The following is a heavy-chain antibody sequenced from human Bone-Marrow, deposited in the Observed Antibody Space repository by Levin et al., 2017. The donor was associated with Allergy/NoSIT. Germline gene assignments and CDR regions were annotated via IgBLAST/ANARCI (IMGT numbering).Heavy chain of an antibody. CDR2: IYYSGIS. D-gene: IGHD3-22*01. Sequence: SETLSLTCNVSGGSINSTVHYWSWIRQPPGKGLEWIGFIYYSGISYYIPSLKSRLTISLDTSQNQFSLKMSSVTAADTAVYYCASLFYISGDYYYIWGQGTLVTVSS. CDR1: GGSINSTVHY. CDR3: ASLFYISGDYYYI. J-gene: IGHJ4*02. V-gene: IGHV4-30-4*01.